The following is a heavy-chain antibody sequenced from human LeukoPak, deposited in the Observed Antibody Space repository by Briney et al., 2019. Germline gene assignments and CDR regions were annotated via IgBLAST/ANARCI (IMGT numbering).Heavy chain of an antibody. Sequence: SETLSLTCAVYGGSFSGYYWSWIRQPPGKGLEWTGEINHSGSTNYNPSLKSRLTISVDTSKNQFSLKLRSVTAADTAVYYCARVPGVYYDSLTGYGSGWFDPWSQGTLVTVSS. CDR3: ARVPGVYYDSLTGYGSGWFDP. CDR2: INHSGST. D-gene: IGHD3-9*01. J-gene: IGHJ5*02. CDR1: GGSFSGYY. V-gene: IGHV4-34*01.